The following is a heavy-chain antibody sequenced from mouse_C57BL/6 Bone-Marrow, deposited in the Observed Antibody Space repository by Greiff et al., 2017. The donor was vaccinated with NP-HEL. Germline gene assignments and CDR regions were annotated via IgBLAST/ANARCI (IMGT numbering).Heavy chain of an antibody. CDR3: TTTVVPSGFAY. V-gene: IGHV1-15*01. Sequence: QVQLQQSGAELVRPGASVTLSCKASGYTFTDYEMHWVKQTPVHGLEWIGAIDPETGGTAYNQKFKGKAIMTADKSSSTAYMELRSLTSEDSAVYYCTTTVVPSGFAYWGKGTLVTVSA. D-gene: IGHD1-1*01. CDR1: GYTFTDYE. J-gene: IGHJ3*01. CDR2: IDPETGGT.